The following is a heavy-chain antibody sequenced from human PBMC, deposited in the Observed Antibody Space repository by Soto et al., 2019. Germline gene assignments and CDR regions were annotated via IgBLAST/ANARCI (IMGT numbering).Heavy chain of an antibody. CDR1: GGSISSSNW. D-gene: IGHD3-16*02. CDR2: IYHSGST. J-gene: IGHJ6*02. Sequence: SETLCRNCAVSGGSISSSNWWSWVGQPTGKGLEGIGEIYHSGSTNYNPSLKSQVTISVDKSKIHISLKLSSVTAADTAVYYCARSMITFGGVIVKYYYYGMDVWGQGTTVTVSS. V-gene: IGHV4-4*02. CDR3: ARSMITFGGVIVKYYYYGMDV.